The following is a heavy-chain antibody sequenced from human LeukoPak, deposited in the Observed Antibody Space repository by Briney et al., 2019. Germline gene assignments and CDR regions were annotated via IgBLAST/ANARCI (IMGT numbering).Heavy chain of an antibody. Sequence: ASVKVSCKASGNTFSSYFIHWVRQAPGQGLEWMGIISPYGGSTSYAQEFQGRVTMTRDTSTSTVYMELSSLRSEDTAVYYCGRVTLYSFDIWGQGTMVTVSS. D-gene: IGHD4-23*01. J-gene: IGHJ3*02. CDR3: GRVTLYSFDI. V-gene: IGHV1-46*01. CDR1: GNTFSSYF. CDR2: ISPYGGST.